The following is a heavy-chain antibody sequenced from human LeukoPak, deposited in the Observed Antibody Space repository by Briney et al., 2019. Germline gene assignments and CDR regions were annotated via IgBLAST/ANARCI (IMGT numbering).Heavy chain of an antibody. Sequence: GGSLRLSCAASGFTFSSYGMHWVRQAPGKGLEWVAVIWYDGSNKYYADSVKGRFTISRDNSKNTLYLQMNSLRAEDTAVYYCAKAPGAVLRFFEWAHYYYYGMDVCGQGTTVTVSS. CDR3: AKAPGAVLRFFEWAHYYYYGMDV. V-gene: IGHV3-33*06. CDR1: GFTFSSYG. CDR2: IWYDGSNK. D-gene: IGHD3-3*01. J-gene: IGHJ6*02.